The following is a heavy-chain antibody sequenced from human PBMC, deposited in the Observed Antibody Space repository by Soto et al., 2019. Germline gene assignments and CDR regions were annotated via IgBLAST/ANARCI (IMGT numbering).Heavy chain of an antibody. CDR1: GGSISSSSYY. CDR2: IYYSGST. D-gene: IGHD2-15*01. CDR3: ARGGDEYCSGGSCYYFDY. V-gene: IGHV4-39*01. Sequence: QLQLQESGPGLVKPSETLSLTCTVSGGSISSSSYYWGWIRQPPGKGLEWIGSIYYSGSTYYNPSLKSRVTISVDTSKNQFSLKLSSVTAADTAVNYCARGGDEYCSGGSCYYFDYWGQGTLVTVSS. J-gene: IGHJ4*02.